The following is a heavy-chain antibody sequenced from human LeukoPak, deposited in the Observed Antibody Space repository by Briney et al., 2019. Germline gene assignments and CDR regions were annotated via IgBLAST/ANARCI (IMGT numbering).Heavy chain of an antibody. CDR3: ARDRWAAVTKDAFDI. Sequence: SETLSLTCAVSGGSISSGGYSWSWIRQPPGKGLEWIGYIYYSGSTYYNPSLKSRVTISVDTSKNQFSLKLSSVTAADTAVYXXARDRWAAVTKDAFDIWGQGTMVTVSS. V-gene: IGHV4-30-4*07. CDR1: GGSISSGGYS. D-gene: IGHD4-17*01. CDR2: IYYSGST. J-gene: IGHJ3*02.